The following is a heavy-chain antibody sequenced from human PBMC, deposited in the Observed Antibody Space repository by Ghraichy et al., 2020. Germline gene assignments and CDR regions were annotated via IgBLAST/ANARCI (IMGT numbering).Heavy chain of an antibody. D-gene: IGHD2-2*01. Sequence: GGSLRLSCAASGFTFSSYAMSWVRQAPGKGLEWVSAISGSGGSTYYADSVKGRFTISRDNSKNTLYLQMNSLRAEDTAVYYCAKDKPTRRYLGDPTGWYFDLWGRGTLVTVSS. CDR3: AKDKPTRRYLGDPTGWYFDL. V-gene: IGHV3-23*01. J-gene: IGHJ2*01. CDR1: GFTFSSYA. CDR2: ISGSGGST.